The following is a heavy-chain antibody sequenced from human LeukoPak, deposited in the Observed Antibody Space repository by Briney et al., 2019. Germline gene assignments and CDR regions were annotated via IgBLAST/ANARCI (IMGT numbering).Heavy chain of an antibody. V-gene: IGHV3-23*01. CDR3: AKSPYIASHIDFDY. CDR1: GFTFSSYA. J-gene: IGHJ4*02. D-gene: IGHD3-16*01. Sequence: PGGSLRLSCAASGFTFSSYAMSWVRQAPGKGLEWVSTVSGSGDSTLYADSVKGRFTISRDNSKSTVYLQMNSLRAEDTAVYYCAKSPYIASHIDFDYWGQGTLVTVSS. CDR2: VSGSGDST.